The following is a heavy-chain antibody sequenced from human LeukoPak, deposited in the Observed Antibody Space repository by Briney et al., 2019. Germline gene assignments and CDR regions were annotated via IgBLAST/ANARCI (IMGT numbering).Heavy chain of an antibody. CDR2: IYTSGST. Sequence: PSETLSLTCTVSGGSIGSYYWSWIRQPAGKGLEWIGRIYTSGSTNYNPSLKSRVTMSVDMSKNQFSLKLSSVTAADTAVYYCARTRQLWLADFDYWGQGTLVTVSS. CDR3: ARTRQLWLADFDY. V-gene: IGHV4-4*07. CDR1: GGSIGSYY. D-gene: IGHD5-18*01. J-gene: IGHJ4*02.